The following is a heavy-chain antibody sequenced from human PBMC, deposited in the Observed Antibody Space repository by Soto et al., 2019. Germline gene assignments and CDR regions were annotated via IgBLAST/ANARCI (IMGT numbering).Heavy chain of an antibody. J-gene: IGHJ6*02. CDR1: GFTFSSYA. D-gene: IGHD3-10*01. Sequence: GGSLRLSCAASGFTFSSYAMSWVRQGPGKGLEWVSGISASGGSTHYADSVKGRVSISRDNSKNTLYLQMNSLRGDDTAVYYCAKSWFGETPSAAYYNGMDVWGQGTTVTVSS. V-gene: IGHV3-23*01. CDR2: ISASGGST. CDR3: AKSWFGETPSAAYYNGMDV.